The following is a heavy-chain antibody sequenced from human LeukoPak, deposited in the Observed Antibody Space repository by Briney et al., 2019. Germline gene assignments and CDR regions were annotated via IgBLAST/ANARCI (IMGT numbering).Heavy chain of an antibody. J-gene: IGHJ4*02. CDR2: INQDGSEK. V-gene: IGHV3-7*01. CDR3: ARRRSSSGWYGTDY. D-gene: IGHD6-19*01. CDR1: GFTFSRSW. Sequence: GGSLRLSCAVSGFTFSRSWMSWVRQAPGKGLEWVANINQDGSEKYFVDSLKGRFTISRDNAKNSMYLQINSLRAEDTGVYYCARRRSSSGWYGTDYWGQGTLVTVSS.